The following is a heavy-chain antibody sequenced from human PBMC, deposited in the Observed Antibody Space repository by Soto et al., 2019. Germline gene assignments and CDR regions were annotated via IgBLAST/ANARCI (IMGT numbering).Heavy chain of an antibody. D-gene: IGHD3-3*01. CDR2: IKSKTDGGTT. Sequence: GGSLRLSCAASGFTFSNAWMNWVRQAPGKGLEWVGRIKSKTDGGTTDYAAPVKGRFTISRDDSKNTLYLQMNSLKTEDTAVYYCTTGLRFLEWFRKVYGMDVWGQGTTVTVSS. CDR1: GFTFSNAW. CDR3: TTGLRFLEWFRKVYGMDV. J-gene: IGHJ6*02. V-gene: IGHV3-15*07.